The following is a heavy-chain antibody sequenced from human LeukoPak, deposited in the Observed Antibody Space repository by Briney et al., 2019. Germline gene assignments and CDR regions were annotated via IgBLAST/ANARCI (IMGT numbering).Heavy chain of an antibody. D-gene: IGHD2-15*01. CDR1: GCTFTSYA. J-gene: IGHJ5*01. V-gene: IGHV1-69*01. CDR2: IIPIFGTA. CDR3: PRDPDGYCSVRTCYSGHQS. Sequence: SVKVSCKGSGCTFTSYAISWLRQAPGQGLEWMGGIIPIFGTAEYAQKFQGRVTSTAVESTSTAYMELSRLRSEDTAVYYCPRDPDGYCSVRTCYSGHQSRGPGTLVTASS.